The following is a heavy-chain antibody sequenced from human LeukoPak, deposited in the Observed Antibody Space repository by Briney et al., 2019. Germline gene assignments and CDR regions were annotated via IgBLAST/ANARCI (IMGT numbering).Heavy chain of an antibody. CDR1: GGSISSGDYY. V-gene: IGHV4-30-4*01. CDR2: IYYSGST. CDR3: ARADIVAINFDY. D-gene: IGHD5-12*01. Sequence: PSQTLSLTCTVSGGSISSGDYYWSWIRQPPGKGLEWIGYIYYSGSTYYNPSLKSRVTISVDTSKNQFSLKLSSVTAADTAVYYCARADIVAINFDYWGQGTLVTVSS. J-gene: IGHJ4*02.